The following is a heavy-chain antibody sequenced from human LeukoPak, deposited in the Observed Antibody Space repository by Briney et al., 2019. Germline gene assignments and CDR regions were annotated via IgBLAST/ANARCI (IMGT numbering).Heavy chain of an antibody. V-gene: IGHV1-69*05. Sequence: SVKVSCKASGGTSSSYAISWVRQAPGQGHEWMGGIIPIFGTATYAQKFQVRVTITTDESTSTAYMELSSLRSEDTAVYYCARGPKGSKFDYWGQGTLVTVSS. J-gene: IGHJ4*02. CDR3: ARGPKGSKFDY. CDR2: IIPIFGTA. CDR1: GGTSSSYA.